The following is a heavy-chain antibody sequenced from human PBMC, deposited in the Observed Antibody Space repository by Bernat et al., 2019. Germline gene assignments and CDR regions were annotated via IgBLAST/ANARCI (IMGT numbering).Heavy chain of an antibody. CDR3: GGGGTLLFGF. CDR1: GFTFSSYA. CDR2: ISYDGSNK. D-gene: IGHD2-15*01. J-gene: IGHJ4*02. V-gene: IGHV3-30-3*01. Sequence: QVQLVESGGGVVQPGRSLRLSCAASGFTFSSYAMHWVRQAPGKGLEWVAVISYDGSNKYYADSVKGRFTISRDNSKNTLYLQMNSLRAEDTAVYYWGGGGTLLFGFRGQGNLVHVSS.